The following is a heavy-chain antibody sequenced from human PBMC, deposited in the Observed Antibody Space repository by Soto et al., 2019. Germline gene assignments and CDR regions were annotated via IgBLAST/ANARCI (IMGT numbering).Heavy chain of an antibody. Sequence: PGGSLRLSCAASGFTFSSYAMSWVRQAPGKGLEWVSAISGSGGSTYYADSVKGRFTISGDNSKNTLYLQMNSLRAEDTAVYYCAKPGVDYGDYVLIWYFDLWGRGTLVTVSS. V-gene: IGHV3-23*01. CDR2: ISGSGGST. D-gene: IGHD4-17*01. CDR1: GFTFSSYA. CDR3: AKPGVDYGDYVLIWYFDL. J-gene: IGHJ2*01.